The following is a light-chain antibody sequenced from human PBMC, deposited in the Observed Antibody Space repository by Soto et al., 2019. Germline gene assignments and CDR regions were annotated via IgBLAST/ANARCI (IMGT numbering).Light chain of an antibody. Sequence: EIVLTQSPGTLSLSPGERATLSCRASQSVISRNLAWYQQKPGQAPRLLIYGASSRATGIPDRFSGSGSGTDFTLTISRLEPEAFEVDYCQQYGCSPQPITFGQGTRLEIK. J-gene: IGKJ5*01. CDR1: QSVISRN. V-gene: IGKV3-20*01. CDR3: QQYGCSPQPIT. CDR2: GAS.